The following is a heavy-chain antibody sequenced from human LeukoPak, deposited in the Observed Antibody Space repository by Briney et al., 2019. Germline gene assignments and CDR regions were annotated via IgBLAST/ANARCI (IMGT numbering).Heavy chain of an antibody. D-gene: IGHD2-15*01. Sequence: ASVKVSCKASGYTFTSYGISWVRQAPGQGLEWMGWISAYNGNTNYAQKLQGRVTMTTDTSTSTAHMEPRSLRSDDTAVYYCAICSGGSCNDAFDIWGQGTMVTVSS. V-gene: IGHV1-18*01. CDR2: ISAYNGNT. J-gene: IGHJ3*02. CDR3: AICSGGSCNDAFDI. CDR1: GYTFTSYG.